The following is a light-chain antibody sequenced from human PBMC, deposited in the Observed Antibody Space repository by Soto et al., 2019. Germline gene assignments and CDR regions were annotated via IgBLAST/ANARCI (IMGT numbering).Light chain of an antibody. V-gene: IGLV2-14*03. CDR1: SNDVGGYEY. CDR3: SSYTSSSIYV. J-gene: IGLJ1*01. CDR2: DVS. Sequence: QLVLTQPASVSGSPGQSITISCTGTSNDVGGYEYVSWYQQYPGKAPKLLIFDVSNRPSGVSDRFSGSKSGNTASLTISGLQVEDEAEYHCSSYTSSSIYVFGSGTKLTV.